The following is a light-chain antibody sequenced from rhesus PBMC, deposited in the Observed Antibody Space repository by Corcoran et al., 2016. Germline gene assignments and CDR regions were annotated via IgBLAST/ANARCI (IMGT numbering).Light chain of an antibody. CDR3: QQYNSAPLT. CDR2: YAS. V-gene: IGKV1-37*01. J-gene: IGKJ4*01. Sequence: DIQMTQSPSSLSASVGDTVTITCRASQGISSYLAWYQQKPGKAPKPLIYYASNLESGVPSRFSGSGPGTEFTLTISSLQPEDFATYYCQQYNSAPLTFGGGTKVEIK. CDR1: QGISSY.